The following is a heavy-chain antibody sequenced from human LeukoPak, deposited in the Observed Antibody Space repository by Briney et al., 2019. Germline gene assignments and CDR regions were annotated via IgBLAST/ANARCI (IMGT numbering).Heavy chain of an antibody. Sequence: GGSLRLSCAASGFTFSSYAMSLVRQAPGKGLEWVSAVSGSGGSTYYADSVKGRFTISRDNSKNTLYLQMNSLRAEDTAVYYCAKLPHYDFWSGYSQYYFDYWGQGSLVTVSS. CDR3: AKLPHYDFWSGYSQYYFDY. V-gene: IGHV3-23*01. J-gene: IGHJ4*02. CDR2: VSGSGGST. D-gene: IGHD3-3*01. CDR1: GFTFSSYA.